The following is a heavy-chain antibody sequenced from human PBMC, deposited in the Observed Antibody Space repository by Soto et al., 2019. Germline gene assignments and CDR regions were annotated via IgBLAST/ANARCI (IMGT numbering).Heavy chain of an antibody. CDR1: GFTFSSYS. CDR3: ERDGISFSFDP. Sequence: NPGGSLRLSCAASGFTFSSYSMNWVRQAPGKGLEWVSSISSSSTYIYYTDSVKGRFTISRGNAKNSLYLQMNSLRAEDTAVYYCERDGISFSFDPWGQGTLVTVSS. D-gene: IGHD1-20*01. J-gene: IGHJ5*02. V-gene: IGHV3-21*01. CDR2: ISSSSTYI.